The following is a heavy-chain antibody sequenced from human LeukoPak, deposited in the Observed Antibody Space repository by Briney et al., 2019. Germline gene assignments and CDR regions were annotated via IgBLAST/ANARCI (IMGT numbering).Heavy chain of an antibody. V-gene: IGHV3-48*04. CDR2: ISGSSSTR. J-gene: IGHJ4*02. CDR3: AAALAIAVGGTTPGDY. Sequence: GSLRLSCAASGFTFSAYSMNWVRQAPGKGLEWVSYISGSSSTRYYADSVKGRFTISRDNAKNSLYLKMNSLRVEDTAVYYCAAALAIAVGGTTPGDYWGQGTLVTVSS. D-gene: IGHD6-19*01. CDR1: GFTFSAYS.